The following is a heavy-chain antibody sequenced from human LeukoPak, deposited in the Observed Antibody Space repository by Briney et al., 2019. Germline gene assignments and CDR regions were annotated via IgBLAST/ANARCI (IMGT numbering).Heavy chain of an antibody. V-gene: IGHV1-2*02. D-gene: IGHD5-12*01. CDR2: INPHSGDT. Sequence: ASVTVSCKASRYTFTGYYMHWVRQAPGQGLEWMGWINPHSGDTNYAQKFQGRVTMTRDTSTSTAYMEVSRLRSDDTAVYYCAKDMRSRGYSGYDCFDYWGQETLVDVSS. CDR3: AKDMRSRGYSGYDCFDY. J-gene: IGHJ4*02. CDR1: RYTFTGYY.